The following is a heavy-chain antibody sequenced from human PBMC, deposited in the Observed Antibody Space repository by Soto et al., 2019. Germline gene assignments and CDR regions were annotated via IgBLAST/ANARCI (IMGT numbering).Heavy chain of an antibody. CDR2: ISGYNGNT. V-gene: IGHV1-18*01. CDR1: GYTFTSYG. D-gene: IGHD3-16*01. Sequence: QVQLVQSGGEVKKPGTSVKVSCKASGYTFTSYGISWVRQAPGQGLEWMGWISGYNGNTNYAQKFQGRGTMTTDTSTTTADMELRSLSSDDTAVYYCARMGDVPYYYYGLDVWGPGTTVTVSS. CDR3: ARMGDVPYYYYGLDV. J-gene: IGHJ6*02.